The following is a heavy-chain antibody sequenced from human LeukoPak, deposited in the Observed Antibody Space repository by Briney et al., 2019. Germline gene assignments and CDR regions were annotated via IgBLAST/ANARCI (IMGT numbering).Heavy chain of an antibody. V-gene: IGHV3-48*01. Sequence: PGGSLRLSCAASGFTFDDYGMSWVRQAPGKGLEWVSYISSSGSTIYYADSVKGRFTISRDNAKNSLYLQMNSLRAEDTAVYYCAREDPRLLWFGETHRPLDYWGQGTLVTVSS. CDR2: ISSSGSTI. J-gene: IGHJ4*02. D-gene: IGHD3-10*01. CDR1: GFTFDDYG. CDR3: AREDPRLLWFGETHRPLDY.